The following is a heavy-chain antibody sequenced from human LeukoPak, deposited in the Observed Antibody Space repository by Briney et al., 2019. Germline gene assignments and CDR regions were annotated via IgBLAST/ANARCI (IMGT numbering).Heavy chain of an antibody. CDR3: ARYVPVKTGPTRASFDY. CDR2: INQSGAT. J-gene: IGHJ4*02. Sequence: SETLALTCSVYGGSFNDYDWSWVRQAPGRGLQWIGEINQSGATNCDPSLKSRVTMSIDTSKSQFSLSLRSVTAADTAVYFCARYVPVKTGPTRASFDYWGQGILVSVSS. D-gene: IGHD1-1*01. CDR1: GGSFNDYD. V-gene: IGHV4-34*01.